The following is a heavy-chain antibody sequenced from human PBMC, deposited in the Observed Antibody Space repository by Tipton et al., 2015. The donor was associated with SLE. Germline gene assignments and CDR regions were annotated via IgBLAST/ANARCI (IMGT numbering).Heavy chain of an antibody. CDR1: GASISDNSYT. Sequence: TLSLTCTVSGASISDNSYTWGWGWVRQSPGKGLECLGYVFYSGSSDFYRAHYSPSLMSRVIISVDSSKNQFSLRLTSVTAADTAVYYCAKYFYDATGYQSVDSWGQGALVTVSS. CDR3: AKYFYDATGYQSVDS. V-gene: IGHV4-61*05. J-gene: IGHJ4*02. D-gene: IGHD3-22*01. CDR2: VFYSGSS.